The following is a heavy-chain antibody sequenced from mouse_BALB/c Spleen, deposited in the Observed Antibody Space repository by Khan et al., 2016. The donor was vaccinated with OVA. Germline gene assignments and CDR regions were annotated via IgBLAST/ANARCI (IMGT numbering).Heavy chain of an antibody. Sequence: ELVESGGGLVKPGGSLKLSCAASGFTFSDYYMYWVRQTPEKRLEWVATISDGGSYTYYPDSVKGRFTISRDNAKNNLYLQMSSLKSEDTAMYYCARDGYYAYWGQGTLVTVSA. D-gene: IGHD2-3*01. CDR3: ARDGYYAY. CDR1: GFTFSDYY. CDR2: ISDGGSYT. J-gene: IGHJ3*01. V-gene: IGHV5-4*02.